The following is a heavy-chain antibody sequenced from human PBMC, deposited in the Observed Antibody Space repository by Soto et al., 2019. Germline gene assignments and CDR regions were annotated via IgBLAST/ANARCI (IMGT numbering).Heavy chain of an antibody. V-gene: IGHV4-59*11. J-gene: IGHJ4*02. D-gene: IGHD3-10*01. Sequence: SETLSLTCSVSGDSINSRYWSWIRQPPGKGLEWIGYIDYVGSTNYAPSLQSRVTMSVDTSKNQVSLKLRYVTAADTAVYCCVRQRGNYFDFWGQGTLVTVSS. CDR1: GDSINSRY. CDR2: IDYVGST. CDR3: VRQRGNYFDF.